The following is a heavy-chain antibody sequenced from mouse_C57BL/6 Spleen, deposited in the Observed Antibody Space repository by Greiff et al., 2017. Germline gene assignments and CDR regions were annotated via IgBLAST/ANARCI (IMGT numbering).Heavy chain of an antibody. CDR3: ARSSHYYGSSYLEGDSDY. V-gene: IGHV14-3*01. CDR1: GFNIKNTY. J-gene: IGHJ2*01. CDR2: IDPANGNT. Sequence: VQLQQSVAELVRPGASVKLSCTASGFNIKNTYMHWVKQRPEQGLEWIGRIDPANGNTKYAPKFQGKATITADTSSNTAYLQLSSLTSEDTAIYYCARSSHYYGSSYLEGDSDYWGQGTTLTVSS. D-gene: IGHD1-1*01.